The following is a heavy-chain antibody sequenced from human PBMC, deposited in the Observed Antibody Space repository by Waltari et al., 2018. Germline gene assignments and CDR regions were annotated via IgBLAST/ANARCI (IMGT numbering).Heavy chain of an antibody. Sequence: QVQLQQWGAGLLKPSETLSLTCAVYGGSFSGYYWSWTRQPPGKGLEWIGEINHSGSTNYNPSLKSRVTISVDTSKNQFSLKLSSVTAADTAVYYCARDSSGRRGDYWGQGTLVTVSS. CDR1: GGSFSGYY. CDR3: ARDSSGRRGDY. V-gene: IGHV4-34*01. CDR2: INHSGST. D-gene: IGHD6-19*01. J-gene: IGHJ4*02.